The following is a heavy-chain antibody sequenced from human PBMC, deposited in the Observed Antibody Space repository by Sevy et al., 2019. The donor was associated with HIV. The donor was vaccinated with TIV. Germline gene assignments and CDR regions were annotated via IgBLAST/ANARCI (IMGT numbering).Heavy chain of an antibody. Sequence: ASVKVSCKASGGTFSDYAISWVRQAPGQGLEWMGGIVPIFGSTEYAQRFQDRVTITADESTNTAYMELRSLRSEDSAVYYCARFKYYGSQNLYYFYYWGQGTLVTVSS. D-gene: IGHD3-10*01. CDR1: GGTFSDYA. V-gene: IGHV1-69*13. CDR3: ARFKYYGSQNLYYFYY. J-gene: IGHJ4*02. CDR2: IVPIFGST.